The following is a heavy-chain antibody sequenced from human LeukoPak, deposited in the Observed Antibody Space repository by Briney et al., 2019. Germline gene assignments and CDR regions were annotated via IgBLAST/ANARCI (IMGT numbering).Heavy chain of an antibody. V-gene: IGHV1-8*01. CDR1: GYTFTSYE. J-gene: IGHJ4*02. D-gene: IGHD3-9*01. CDR3: ARSSPYYDILTGYTSYYFDY. Sequence: SVKVSCKASGYTFTSYEIYRVRQATGQGLEWMGCMNPNSGNTGYAQKFQGRVTMTRNTSISTAYMELSSLRSEDTAVYYCARSSPYYDILTGYTSYYFDYWGQGTLVTVSS. CDR2: MNPNSGNT.